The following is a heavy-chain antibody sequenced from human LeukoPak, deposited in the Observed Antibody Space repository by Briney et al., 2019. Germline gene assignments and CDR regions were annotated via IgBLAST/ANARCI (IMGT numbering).Heavy chain of an antibody. D-gene: IGHD3-22*01. V-gene: IGHV3-23*01. CDR3: ARIDTYYYDSSGYYSAFDI. CDR2: ISGSGGSS. CDR1: GFTFSSYA. J-gene: IGHJ3*02. Sequence: PGGSLRLSCAASGFTFSSYAMTWVRQPPGKGLEWVSIISGSGGSSYYADSVKGRFTISRDNAKNSLYLQMNSLRAEDTALYYCARIDTYYYDSSGYYSAFDIWGQGTIVTVSS.